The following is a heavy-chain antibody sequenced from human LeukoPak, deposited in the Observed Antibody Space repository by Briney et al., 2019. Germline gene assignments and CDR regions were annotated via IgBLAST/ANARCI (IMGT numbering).Heavy chain of an antibody. CDR2: INPNSGNT. D-gene: IGHD3-10*01. CDR1: GYTFTSYD. Sequence: GASVKVSCKASGYTFTSYDINWVRQATGQGLEWMGWINPNSGNTGYAQKFQGRVTMTRNTSISTAYMELSSLRSEDTAVYYCARALRITMVRGVKGYYFDYWGQGTLVTVSS. J-gene: IGHJ4*02. V-gene: IGHV1-8*01. CDR3: ARALRITMVRGVKGYYFDY.